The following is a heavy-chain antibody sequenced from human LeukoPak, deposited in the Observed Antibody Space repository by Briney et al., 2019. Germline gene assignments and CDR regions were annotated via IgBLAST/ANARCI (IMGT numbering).Heavy chain of an antibody. J-gene: IGHJ4*02. D-gene: IGHD2-15*01. CDR1: GGSISDYY. CDR3: ARHRGGSSPSVFDS. CDR2: IYYSGST. V-gene: IGHV4-59*08. Sequence: PSETLSLTCTVSGGSISDYYWNWIRQPPGKGLEWIGYIYYSGSTTYNPSLKSRVTISVDTSKNQFSLKMSSVTAADTTLFYCARHRGGSSPSVFDSWGQGTLVTVSS.